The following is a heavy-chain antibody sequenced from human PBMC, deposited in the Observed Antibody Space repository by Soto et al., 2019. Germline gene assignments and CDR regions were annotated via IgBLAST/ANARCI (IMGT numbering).Heavy chain of an antibody. Sequence: QVQLVQSGAEEKKRGASVKVSCKASGYTITGYAMHWVRQAPEQRLDWMGWINAGNGNTKYSQKFQGRVTITRDTSASTAYMELSSLKSEDTAVYYCARAVAVAADFDYWGQGTLVTVSS. D-gene: IGHD6-19*01. CDR3: ARAVAVAADFDY. J-gene: IGHJ4*02. CDR1: GYTITGYA. CDR2: INAGNGNT. V-gene: IGHV1-3*05.